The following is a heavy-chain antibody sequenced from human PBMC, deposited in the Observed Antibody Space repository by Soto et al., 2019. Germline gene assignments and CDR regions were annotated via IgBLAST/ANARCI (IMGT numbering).Heavy chain of an antibody. V-gene: IGHV6-1*01. CDR3: ARDRLPYYAFWSGGWLSHAFDI. CDR2: TYYRSKWYN. CDR1: GDSVSSNSAA. D-gene: IGHD3-3*01. Sequence: SQSLSLTCAISGDSVSSNSAAWNWIRQSPSRGLEWLGRTYYRSKWYNDYAVSVKSRITINPDTSKNQFSLQLNSVTPEDTAVYYCARDRLPYYAFWSGGWLSHAFDIWGQGTMVPV. J-gene: IGHJ3*02.